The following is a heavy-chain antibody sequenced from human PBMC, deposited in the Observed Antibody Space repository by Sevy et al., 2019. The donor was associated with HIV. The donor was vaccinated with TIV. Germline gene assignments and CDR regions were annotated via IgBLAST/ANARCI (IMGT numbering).Heavy chain of an antibody. V-gene: IGHV3-53*01. Sequence: GGSLRLSCAASGFTVSSNYMSWVRQAPGKGLEWVSIIYSGGSIYYADSVKGRFTISRDNSKNNLNLQMNSLRAEDTAMYYCARGSGGYDEGYFDYWGQGTLVTVSS. CDR1: GFTVSSNY. CDR2: IYSGGSI. J-gene: IGHJ4*02. D-gene: IGHD5-12*01. CDR3: ARGSGGYDEGYFDY.